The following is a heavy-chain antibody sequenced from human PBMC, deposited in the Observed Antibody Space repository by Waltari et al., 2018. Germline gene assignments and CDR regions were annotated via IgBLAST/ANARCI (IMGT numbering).Heavy chain of an antibody. CDR2: TSGSGGGT. V-gene: IGHV3-23*01. D-gene: IGHD3-16*01. CDR3: AKGESGAPYDASDI. Sequence: EVQLLESGGGLVQPGGSLRLSCAASGFTFSSYARNWVRQVPGEGREWVSGTSGSGGGTYYADSVKGRFTISRDNSKNTLYLQMNSLRADDTAVYYCAKGESGAPYDASDIWGQGTLVTVSS. CDR1: GFTFSSYA. J-gene: IGHJ3*02.